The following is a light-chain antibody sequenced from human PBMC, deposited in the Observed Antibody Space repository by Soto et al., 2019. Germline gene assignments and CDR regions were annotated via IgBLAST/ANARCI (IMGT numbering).Light chain of an antibody. V-gene: IGLV2-23*02. Sequence: QSVLTQPASVSGSPGQSITLSCTGTSSDIGSYNLVSWYQQHPGKAPKLMIYEVSERPSGVSNRFSGSKSGNTASLTISGLQAEDEADYYCCSYAGSTTFVVFGGGTKLTVL. CDR1: SSDIGSYNL. J-gene: IGLJ3*02. CDR3: CSYAGSTTFVV. CDR2: EVS.